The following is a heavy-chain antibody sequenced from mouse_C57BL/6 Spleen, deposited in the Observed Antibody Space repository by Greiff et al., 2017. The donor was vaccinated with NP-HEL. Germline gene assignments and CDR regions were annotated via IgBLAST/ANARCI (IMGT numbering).Heavy chain of an antibody. CDR3: ARVTTVVYFDY. J-gene: IGHJ2*01. V-gene: IGHV5-6*02. CDR2: ISSGGSYT. Sequence: DVKLVESGGDLVKPGGSLKLSCAASGFTFSSYGMSWVRQTPDKRLEWVATISSGGSYTYYPDSVKGRFTISRDNAKNTLYLQMSSLKSEDTAMYYCARVTTVVYFDYWRQGTTLTVSS. D-gene: IGHD1-1*01. CDR1: GFTFSSYG.